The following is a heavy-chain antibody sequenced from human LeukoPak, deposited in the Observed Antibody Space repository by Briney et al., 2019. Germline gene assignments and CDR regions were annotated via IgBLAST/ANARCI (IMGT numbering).Heavy chain of an antibody. D-gene: IGHD3-22*01. CDR2: INPSGGST. Sequence: ASVKVSCKASGYTFTSYYMHWVRQAPGQGLEWMGIINPSGGSTSYAQKFQGRVTMTRDMSTSTVYMELSSLRSEDTAVYYCARDGGFYYDSSGTDYWDQGTLVTVSS. J-gene: IGHJ4*02. V-gene: IGHV1-46*01. CDR3: ARDGGFYYDSSGTDY. CDR1: GYTFTSYY.